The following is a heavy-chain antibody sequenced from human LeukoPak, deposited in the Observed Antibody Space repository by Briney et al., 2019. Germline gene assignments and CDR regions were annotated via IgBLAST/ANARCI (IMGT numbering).Heavy chain of an antibody. V-gene: IGHV4-34*01. CDR1: GESFNNYY. CDR3: ARVRGIAAVDNPEYYFDY. Sequence: PSETLSLTCAVYGESFNNYYWTWIRQSPGKGLEWIGEINHSGSTNYNPSLKSRLSISVDPSKNQFSLKLTSVIAADTAVYYCARVRGIAAVDNPEYYFDYWGQGTLVTVSS. D-gene: IGHD6-13*01. CDR2: INHSGST. J-gene: IGHJ4*02.